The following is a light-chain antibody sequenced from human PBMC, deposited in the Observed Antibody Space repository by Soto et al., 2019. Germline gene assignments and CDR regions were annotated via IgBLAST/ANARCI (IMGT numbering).Light chain of an antibody. CDR3: QQYGSSPYT. J-gene: IGKJ2*01. CDR1: QSVSTSS. CDR2: GAS. Sequence: EIVLTQSPGTLSLSPGERATLSCRASQSVSTSSLAWYHQKPGQAPRLLLYGASSMATGIPDRVSGSGSGADFTLSISRLEPEDFAMYYCQQYGSSPYTFGQGTKLAIK. V-gene: IGKV3-20*01.